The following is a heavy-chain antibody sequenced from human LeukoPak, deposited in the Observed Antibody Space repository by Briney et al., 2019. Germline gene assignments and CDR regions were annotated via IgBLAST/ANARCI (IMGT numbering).Heavy chain of an antibody. Sequence: SETLSLTCTVSGGSISTSGYYWGWIRQPPGKGLEWIGNIYHSGSTYYNPSLKSRVTISVDTSKNQFSLKLSSVTAADTAVYYCARGSTRNWFDPWGQGTLVTVSS. J-gene: IGHJ5*02. CDR3: ARGSTRNWFDP. CDR2: IYHSGST. V-gene: IGHV4-39*07. D-gene: IGHD1-1*01. CDR1: GGSISTSGYY.